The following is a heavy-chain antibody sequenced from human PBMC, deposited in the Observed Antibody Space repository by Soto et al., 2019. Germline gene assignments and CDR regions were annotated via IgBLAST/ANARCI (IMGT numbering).Heavy chain of an antibody. CDR2: ISGSGSTI. J-gene: IGHJ4*02. V-gene: IGHV3-23*01. D-gene: IGHD3-22*01. CDR3: AKVFYYYDSSGYYYFDY. Sequence: SIRLSCAFSGFTFSIYSVSWVRQAPGNWPEWISSISGSGSTIYYSDSVKGLFTISRDNSKNTLYLQMSSLRAEDTAVYYCAKVFYYYDSSGYYYFDYWGQGTLVTVSS. CDR1: GFTFSIYS.